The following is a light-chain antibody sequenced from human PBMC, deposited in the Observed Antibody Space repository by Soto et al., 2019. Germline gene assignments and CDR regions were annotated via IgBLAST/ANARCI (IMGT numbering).Light chain of an antibody. CDR1: QSVSSNY. CDR3: QQYDKSPRT. J-gene: IGKJ1*01. Sequence: EVMLTQSPGTLSLSPGERATLSCRASQSVSSNYVAWYQQKSGQAPRLLIYGASNRATGIPDRFSGSGSGTDFTLTIRRLEPEDFAVYYCQQYDKSPRTFGQGTKVEFK. V-gene: IGKV3-20*01. CDR2: GAS.